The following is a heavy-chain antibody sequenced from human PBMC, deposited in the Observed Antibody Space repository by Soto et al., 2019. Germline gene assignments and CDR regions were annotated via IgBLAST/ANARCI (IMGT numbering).Heavy chain of an antibody. CDR1: GFTVSSNY. D-gene: IGHD3-3*01. CDR3: ARDRITIFGVATKTYYYYGMDV. Sequence: PGGSLRLSCAASGFTVSSNYMTWVRQAPGKGLEWVSVIYSGGGTYYADSVRGRFTISRDNSRNTLFLQMSSLRAEDTAVYYCARDRITIFGVATKTYYYYGMDVWGRGTTVTVSS. V-gene: IGHV3-53*01. J-gene: IGHJ6*02. CDR2: IYSGGGT.